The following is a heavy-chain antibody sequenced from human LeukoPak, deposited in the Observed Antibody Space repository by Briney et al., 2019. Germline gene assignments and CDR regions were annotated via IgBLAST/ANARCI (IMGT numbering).Heavy chain of an antibody. CDR2: ISGSGART. CDR1: GFTFSGYG. D-gene: IGHD3/OR15-3a*01. CDR3: AKDCDWGLDYADS. Sequence: GGSLRLSCAASGFTFSGYGMSWVRQAPGKGLEWVSAISGSGARTYYADSVKGRSTISRDNSKNTLYLQMNTLRVEDTAVYYCAKDCDWGLDYADSWGQGTLVTVSS. J-gene: IGHJ1*01. V-gene: IGHV3-23*01.